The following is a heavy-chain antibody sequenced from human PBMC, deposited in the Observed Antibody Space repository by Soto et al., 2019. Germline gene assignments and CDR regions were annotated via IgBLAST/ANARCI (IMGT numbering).Heavy chain of an antibody. J-gene: IGHJ4*02. Sequence: PGGSLRLSCAASGFTFSTYWMSWVRQAPGKGLEWVASIKADGSDIFYLDSVKGRFTISRDNAKKSLFLQMNGLRAEDTAMYYCVRVRRGFDYWGQGALVTVSS. D-gene: IGHD5-12*01. CDR3: VRVRRGFDY. CDR2: IKADGSDI. V-gene: IGHV3-7*01. CDR1: GFTFSTYW.